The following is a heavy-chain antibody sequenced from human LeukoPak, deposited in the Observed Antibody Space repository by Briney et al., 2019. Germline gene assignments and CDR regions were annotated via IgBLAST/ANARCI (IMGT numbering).Heavy chain of an antibody. CDR3: AKGAVPAAMVPYYFDY. CDR1: GFTFSSYA. CDR2: ISGSGGST. J-gene: IGHJ4*02. V-gene: IGHV3-23*01. D-gene: IGHD2-2*01. Sequence: PGGSLRLSCASSGFTFSSYAMSWVRQAPGKGLEWVSAISGSGGSTCYADSVKGRFTISRDNSKNTLYLQMNSLRAEDTAVYYCAKGAVPAAMVPYYFDYWGQGTLVTVSS.